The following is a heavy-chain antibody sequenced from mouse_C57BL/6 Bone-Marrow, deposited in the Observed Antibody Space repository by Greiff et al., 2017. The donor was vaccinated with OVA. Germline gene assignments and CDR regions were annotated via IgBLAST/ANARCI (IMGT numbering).Heavy chain of an antibody. CDR2: SRNKANDYTT. Sequence: EVNVVESGGGLVQSGRSLRLSCATSGFTFSDFYMEWVRQAPGKGLEWIAASRNKANDYTTEYSASVKGRFIVSRDTSQSILYLQMNALRAEDTAIYYCARSQWYFDVWGTGTTVTVSS. CDR1: GFTFSDFY. V-gene: IGHV7-1*01. CDR3: ARSQWYFDV. J-gene: IGHJ1*03.